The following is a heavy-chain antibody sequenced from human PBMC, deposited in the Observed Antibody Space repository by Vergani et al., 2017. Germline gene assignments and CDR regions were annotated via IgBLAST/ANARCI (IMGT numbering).Heavy chain of an antibody. CDR3: ALSSLDNWFDP. CDR1: GATSTSYA. V-gene: IGHV1-69*01. J-gene: IGHJ5*02. CDR2: IIPMFGTA. Sequence: QVRLVHSGAEVKKPGSSVKVSSKASGATSTSYATRGVSQAPGQGLEWMGGIIPMFGTANYAQKFQGRVTITADESTSTAYMELSSLRSEDTAVYYCALSSLDNWFDPWGQGTLVTVSA. D-gene: IGHD6-13*01.